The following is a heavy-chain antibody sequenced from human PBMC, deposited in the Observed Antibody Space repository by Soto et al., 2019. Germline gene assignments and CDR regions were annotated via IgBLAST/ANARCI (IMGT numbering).Heavy chain of an antibody. D-gene: IGHD2-2*01. Sequence: ASVKVSCKASGYTFTSYGISWVRQAPGQGLEWMGWISAYNGNTNYAQKLQGRVTMTTDTSTSTAYMELRSLRSDDTAVYYCARDSYCSSTSCYAEVSHYWSQGTLVTVSS. CDR1: GYTFTSYG. CDR2: ISAYNGNT. V-gene: IGHV1-18*01. J-gene: IGHJ4*02. CDR3: ARDSYCSSTSCYAEVSHY.